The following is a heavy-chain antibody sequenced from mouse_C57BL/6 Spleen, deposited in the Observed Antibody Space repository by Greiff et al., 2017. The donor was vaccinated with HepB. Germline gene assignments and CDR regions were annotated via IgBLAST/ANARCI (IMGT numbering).Heavy chain of an antibody. CDR2: ISSGSSTI. CDR3: AIITTDVYFDY. CDR1: GFTFSDYG. D-gene: IGHD1-1*01. J-gene: IGHJ2*01. Sequence: EVKLVESGGGLVKPGGSLKLSCAASGFTFSDYGMHWVRQAPEKGLEWVAYISSGSSTIYYAVTVKGRFTISRDNAKNTLFLQMTSLRSEDTAMYYCAIITTDVYFDYWGQGTTLTVSS. V-gene: IGHV5-17*01.